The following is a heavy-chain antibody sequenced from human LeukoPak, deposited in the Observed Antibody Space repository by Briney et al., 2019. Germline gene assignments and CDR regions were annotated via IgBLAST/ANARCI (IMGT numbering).Heavy chain of an antibody. J-gene: IGHJ4*02. D-gene: IGHD1-26*01. CDR2: IYHSGST. CDR3: ARLSGSYIFVY. Sequence: TLSLTCTVSGGSISSGGYYWSWIRQPPGKGLEWIGYIYHSGSTYYNPSLKSRVTISVDRSKNQFSLKLSSVTAADTAVYYCARLSGSYIFVYWGQGTLVTVSS. CDR1: GGSISSGGYY. V-gene: IGHV4-30-2*02.